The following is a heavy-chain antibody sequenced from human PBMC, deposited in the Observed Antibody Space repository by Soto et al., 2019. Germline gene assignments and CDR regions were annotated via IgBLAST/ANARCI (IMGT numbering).Heavy chain of an antibody. CDR1: GGTFSSYA. D-gene: IGHD3-22*01. Sequence: QVQLVQSGAEVKKPGSSVKVSCKASGGTFSSYAITWVRQAPGQGLEWMGGIIPIFGTANYAQKFQGRVTINADKSTSTAYMELSSLRSEDTAVYYCARGVVGDYYDSSGYYSTRAGSFDYWGQGTLVTVSS. CDR2: IIPIFGTA. J-gene: IGHJ4*02. V-gene: IGHV1-69*06. CDR3: ARGVVGDYYDSSGYYSTRAGSFDY.